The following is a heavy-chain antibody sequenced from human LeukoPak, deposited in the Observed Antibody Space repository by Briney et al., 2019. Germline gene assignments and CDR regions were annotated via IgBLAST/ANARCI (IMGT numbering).Heavy chain of an antibody. J-gene: IGHJ4*02. V-gene: IGHV4-31*03. CDR3: ARGAGGDFWSGYHPFDY. CDR2: IYYSGST. CDR1: GGSISSGGYY. Sequence: SETLSLTCTVSGGSISSGGYYWSWIRQHPGKGLEWLGYIYYSGSTYYNPSLKSRVTISVDTSKNQFSLKLSSVTAADRAVYYCARGAGGDFWSGYHPFDYWGQGTLVTVSS. D-gene: IGHD3-3*01.